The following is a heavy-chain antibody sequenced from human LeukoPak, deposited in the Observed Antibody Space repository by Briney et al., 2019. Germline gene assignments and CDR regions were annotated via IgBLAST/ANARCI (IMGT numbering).Heavy chain of an antibody. Sequence: SETLSLTCTVSGGSISSSNNYWGWIRQPPGKGLEWIGSISYSRATYYNPSLKSRVTISVDTSKNHFSLKLSSVTAADTALYYCARHVSAQFGAVSYWGQGTLVTVSS. CDR3: ARHVSAQFGAVSY. CDR2: ISYSRAT. D-gene: IGHD3-3*01. J-gene: IGHJ4*02. V-gene: IGHV4-39*01. CDR1: GGSISSSNNY.